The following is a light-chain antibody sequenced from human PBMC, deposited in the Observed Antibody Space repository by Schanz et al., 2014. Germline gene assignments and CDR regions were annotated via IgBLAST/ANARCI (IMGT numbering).Light chain of an antibody. Sequence: QSALTQPPSASGSPGQSVTISCTGTSSDIGGYIFVSWYQQHPGKAPKLMIYEVNKRPSGVPVRFSGSKSGNTASLTVSGVQPEDEADYYCSSYTSSGAYVFGSGTKVTVL. V-gene: IGLV2-8*01. CDR1: SSDIGGYIF. CDR3: SSYTSSGAYV. J-gene: IGLJ1*01. CDR2: EVN.